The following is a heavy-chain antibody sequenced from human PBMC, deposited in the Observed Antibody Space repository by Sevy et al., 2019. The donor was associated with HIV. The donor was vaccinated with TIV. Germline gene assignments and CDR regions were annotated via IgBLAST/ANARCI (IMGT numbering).Heavy chain of an antibody. Sequence: GGSLRLSCAASGFTFSDYYMSWIRQAPGKGLEWVSYISSSGRTIYYADSVKGRLTISRDNAKNSQYLQMNSLRAEDTAVYYCARRGYGSGSYYPEPCDYWGQGTLVTVSP. J-gene: IGHJ4*02. D-gene: IGHD3-10*01. CDR2: ISSSGRTI. V-gene: IGHV3-11*04. CDR3: ARRGYGSGSYYPEPCDY. CDR1: GFTFSDYY.